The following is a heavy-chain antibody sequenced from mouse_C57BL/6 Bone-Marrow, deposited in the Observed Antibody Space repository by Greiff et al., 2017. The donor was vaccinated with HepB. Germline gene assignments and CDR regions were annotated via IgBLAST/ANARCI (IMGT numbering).Heavy chain of an antibody. J-gene: IGHJ4*01. CDR3: ARGGLSSNYGPYAMDY. CDR1: GYTFTSYW. V-gene: IGHV1-64*01. Sequence: QVQLQQPGAELVKPGASVKLSCKASGYTFTSYWMHWVKQRPGQGLEWIGMIHPNSGSTNYNEKFKSKATLTVDKSSSTAYMQLSSLTSEDSAVYYCARGGLSSNYGPYAMDYWGQGTSVTVSS. CDR2: IHPNSGST. D-gene: IGHD2-5*01.